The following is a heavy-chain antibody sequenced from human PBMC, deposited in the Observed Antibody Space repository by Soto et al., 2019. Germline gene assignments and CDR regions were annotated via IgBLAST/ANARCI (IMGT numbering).Heavy chain of an antibody. D-gene: IGHD6-19*01. J-gene: IGHJ3*02. Sequence: GGSLRLSCAASGFTFSSYGMHWVRQAPGKGLEWVAVISYDGSNKNYADSVKGRFTISRDNSKNTLYLQMNSLRAEDTAVYYCATLSSGWYMGDAFDIWGQGTMVTVSS. CDR1: GFTFSSYG. V-gene: IGHV3-30*03. CDR3: ATLSSGWYMGDAFDI. CDR2: ISYDGSNK.